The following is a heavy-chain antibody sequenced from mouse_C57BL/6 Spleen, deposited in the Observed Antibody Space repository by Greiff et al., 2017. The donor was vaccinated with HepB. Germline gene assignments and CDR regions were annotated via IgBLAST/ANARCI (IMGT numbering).Heavy chain of an antibody. D-gene: IGHD1-1*02. CDR2: INPNNGGT. Sequence: VQLQQSGPELVKPGASVKISCKASGYTFTDYYMNWVKQSHGKSLEWIGDINPNNGGTSYNQKFKGKATLTVDKSSSTAYMELRSLTSEDSAVYYCARWWLPFAYWGQGTLVTVSA. J-gene: IGHJ3*01. V-gene: IGHV1-26*01. CDR3: ARWWLPFAY. CDR1: GYTFTDYY.